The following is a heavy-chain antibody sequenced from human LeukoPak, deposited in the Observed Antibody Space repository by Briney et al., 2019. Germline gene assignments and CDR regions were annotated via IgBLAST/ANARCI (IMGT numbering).Heavy chain of an antibody. CDR1: GIPVAANY. CDR3: ARLRTQVGSTSQEGWFDP. D-gene: IGHD2-2*01. V-gene: IGHV3-53*01. CDR2: LYTGGGT. Sequence: GGSLRLSCAASGIPVAANYMAWVRQAPGKVLEFVSVLYTGGGTYYVDSVKGRFTISRDNSKNIVYLQMNTLRPEDTAVYFCARLRTQVGSTSQEGWFDPWGQGTLVTVSS. J-gene: IGHJ5*02.